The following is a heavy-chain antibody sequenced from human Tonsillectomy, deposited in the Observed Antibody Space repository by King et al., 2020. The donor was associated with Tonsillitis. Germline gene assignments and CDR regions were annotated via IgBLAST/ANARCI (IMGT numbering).Heavy chain of an antibody. CDR1: RFTFSSYA. Sequence: DVQLVESGGGLVQPGGSLRLSCAASRFTFSSYAMSWVRQAPGKGLEWVSSISGSGGSTYYADSVKGRFTISRDNSKNTLYLQMNSLRAEDTAVYYCANAAGFYGDYNSYYYGMDVWGQGTTVTVSS. CDR2: ISGSGGST. J-gene: IGHJ6*02. D-gene: IGHD4-17*01. V-gene: IGHV3-23*04. CDR3: ANAAGFYGDYNSYYYGMDV.